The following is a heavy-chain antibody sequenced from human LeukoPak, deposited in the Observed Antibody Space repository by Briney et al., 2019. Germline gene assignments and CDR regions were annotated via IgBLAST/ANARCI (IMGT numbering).Heavy chain of an antibody. V-gene: IGHV4-39*07. CDR1: GGSIRTTSYY. D-gene: IGHD3-10*01. CDR3: ARGGSYWDI. J-gene: IGHJ4*02. Sequence: PSETLPLTCSVSGGSIRTTSYYWGWIRQPPGRGLEWIGTIYFTGSTYHNPSLKSRVTMSVDLSKNEFFLNLSSVTAADTAVYYCARGGSYWDIWGQGSLVTVSS. CDR2: IYFTGST.